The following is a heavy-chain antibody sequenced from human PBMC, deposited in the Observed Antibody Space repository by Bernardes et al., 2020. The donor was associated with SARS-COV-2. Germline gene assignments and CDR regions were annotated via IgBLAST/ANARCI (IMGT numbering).Heavy chain of an antibody. CDR2: ISYDGTNK. CDR3: AKRMTAGHYFDY. V-gene: IGHV3-30*18. J-gene: IGHJ4*02. D-gene: IGHD5-18*01. Sequence: SLRLSCAASGFPFSGYDMHWVRQAPGKGLEWVAIISYDGTNKYYADSVKGRFTISRDNSKNTLYLQMNSLRGEDTAVYYCAKRMTAGHYFDYWGQGILVTVSS. CDR1: GFPFSGYD.